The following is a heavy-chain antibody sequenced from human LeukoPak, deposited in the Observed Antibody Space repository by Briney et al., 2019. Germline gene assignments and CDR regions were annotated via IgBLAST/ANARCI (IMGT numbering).Heavy chain of an antibody. CDR2: IGTAGDT. CDR3: ARGMDQYYFDY. V-gene: IGHV3-13*01. J-gene: IGHJ4*02. D-gene: IGHD2-2*03. Sequence: GVLRLSCAASGFTFSSYDMHWVRQATGKGLEWVSAIGTAGDTYYPGSVKGRFTISRENAKNSLYLQMNSLRAGDTAVYYCARGMDQYYFDYWSQGTLVTVSS. CDR1: GFTFSSYD.